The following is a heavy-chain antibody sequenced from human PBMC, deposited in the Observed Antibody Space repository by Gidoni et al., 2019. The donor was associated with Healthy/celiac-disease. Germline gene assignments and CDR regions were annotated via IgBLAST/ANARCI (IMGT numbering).Heavy chain of an antibody. Sequence: NKYYADSVKGRFTISRDNSKNTLYLQMNSLRAEDTAVYYCARECSGYDGGVDYWGQGTLVTVSS. CDR3: ARECSGYDGGVDY. J-gene: IGHJ4*02. V-gene: IGHV3-30-3*01. CDR2: NK. D-gene: IGHD5-12*01.